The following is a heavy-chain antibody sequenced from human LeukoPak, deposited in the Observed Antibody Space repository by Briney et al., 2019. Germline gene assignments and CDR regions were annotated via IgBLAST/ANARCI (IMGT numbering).Heavy chain of an antibody. J-gene: IGHJ3*02. CDR3: HYDSSGIVDAFDI. V-gene: IGHV4-34*01. D-gene: IGHD3-22*01. CDR2: INHSGST. Sequence: PSETLSLTCAVYGGSFSGYYWSWIRLPPGKGLEWIGEINHSGSTNYNPSLKSRVTISVDTSKNQFSLKLSSVTAADTAVYYCHYDSSGIVDAFDIWGQGTMVTVSS. CDR1: GGSFSGYY.